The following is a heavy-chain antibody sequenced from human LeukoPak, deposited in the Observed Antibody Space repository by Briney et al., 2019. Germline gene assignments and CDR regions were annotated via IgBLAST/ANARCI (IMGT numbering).Heavy chain of an antibody. J-gene: IGHJ4*02. Sequence: GGSLRLSCAASGFTFSSYGMHWVRQAPGEGLEWVAFIRYDGSNKYYADSVKGRFTISRDNSKNTLYLQMNSLRAEDTAVYYCAKDCSSTSCYPDWGQGTLVTVSS. CDR1: GFTFSSYG. CDR3: AKDCSSTSCYPD. D-gene: IGHD2-2*01. V-gene: IGHV3-30*02. CDR2: IRYDGSNK.